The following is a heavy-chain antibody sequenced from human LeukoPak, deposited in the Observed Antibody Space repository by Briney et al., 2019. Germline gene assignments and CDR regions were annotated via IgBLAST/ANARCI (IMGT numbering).Heavy chain of an antibody. CDR2: ISYDGSNK. Sequence: PGGSLRLSCAASGFTFSSYAMHWVRQAPGKGLEWVAVISYDGSNKYYADSVKGRFTISRDNSKNTLYLQMNSLRAEDTAVYYCARASGPVVITRLAGMDVWGQGTTVTVSS. D-gene: IGHD3-22*01. J-gene: IGHJ6*02. CDR3: ARASGPVVITRLAGMDV. V-gene: IGHV3-30-3*01. CDR1: GFTFSSYA.